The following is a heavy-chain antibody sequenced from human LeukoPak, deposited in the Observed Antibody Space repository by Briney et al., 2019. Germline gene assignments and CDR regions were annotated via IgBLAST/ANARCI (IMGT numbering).Heavy chain of an antibody. D-gene: IGHD1/OR15-1a*01. J-gene: IGHJ4*02. CDR1: GYTFSDYF. V-gene: IGHV1-2*02. Sequence: ASVNVSCKASGYTFSDYFMHWVRQAPGQGLEWMGWINANSGGTIYAQKFQGRVTMTRDTSISTAYMDLSRLSSDDTAVYYCARDGTGVDSWGQGTLVTVSS. CDR2: INANSGGT. CDR3: ARDGTGVDS.